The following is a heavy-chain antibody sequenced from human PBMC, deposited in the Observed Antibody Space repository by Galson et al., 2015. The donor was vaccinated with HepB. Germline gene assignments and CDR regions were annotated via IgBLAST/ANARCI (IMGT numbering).Heavy chain of an antibody. Sequence: SVKVSCKASGGTFSSYAISWVRQAPGQGLEWMGRIIPILGIANYAQKFQGRVTITADKSTSTAYMELSSLRSEDTAVYYCARDGGPDCTNGVCYTTHDAFDIWGQGTMVTVSS. CDR2: IIPILGIA. J-gene: IGHJ3*02. D-gene: IGHD2-8*01. CDR3: ARDGGPDCTNGVCYTTHDAFDI. V-gene: IGHV1-69*04. CDR1: GGTFSSYA.